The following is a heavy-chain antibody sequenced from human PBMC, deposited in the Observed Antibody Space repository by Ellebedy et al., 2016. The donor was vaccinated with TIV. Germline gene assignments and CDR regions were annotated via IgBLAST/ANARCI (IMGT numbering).Heavy chain of an antibody. V-gene: IGHV1-8*01. D-gene: IGHD3-3*01. CDR1: ENTFTSED. Sequence: AASVKVSCKASENTFTSEDVHWVRQATGQGLEWMGWMNPNRNDAGYAQHFQGRVTMTWDSSTSTAYMELSRLTSQDTAVYYCARDAVFGVIRDSFDLWGQGTTVTVSS. J-gene: IGHJ3*01. CDR3: ARDAVFGVIRDSFDL. CDR2: MNPNRNDA.